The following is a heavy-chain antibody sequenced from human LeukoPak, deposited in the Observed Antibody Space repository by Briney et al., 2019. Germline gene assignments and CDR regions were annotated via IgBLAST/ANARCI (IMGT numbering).Heavy chain of an antibody. CDR2: INLNSGGT. CDR1: GYTFTAYY. J-gene: IGHJ4*02. V-gene: IGHV1-2*02. D-gene: IGHD1-26*01. CDR3: ARASGGDYFDY. Sequence: GASVKLCCKASGYTFTAYYMHWVRQAPGQGLEWMGWINLNSGGTNYAQKFQGRVTMTRDTSISAAYMELSRLGSDDTAVYYCARASGGDYFDYWGQGTLFTLSS.